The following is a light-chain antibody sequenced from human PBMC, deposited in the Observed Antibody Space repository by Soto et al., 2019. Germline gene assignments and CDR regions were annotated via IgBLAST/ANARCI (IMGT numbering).Light chain of an antibody. CDR1: SSDVGGYNY. CDR3: SSYTSSSILV. V-gene: IGLV2-14*01. Sequence: QSALTQPASVSGSPGQSITISCTGTSSDVGGYNYVSWYQQHPGKAPNLMIYDVSNRPSGVSNRFSGSKSGNTASLTISGLQAEDEADYYCSSYTSSSILVFGGGTKLTVL. CDR2: DVS. J-gene: IGLJ2*01.